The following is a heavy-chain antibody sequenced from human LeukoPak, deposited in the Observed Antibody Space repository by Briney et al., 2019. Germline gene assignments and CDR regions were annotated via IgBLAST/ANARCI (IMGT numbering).Heavy chain of an antibody. CDR1: GGSISGYY. CDR2: ISYSGST. Sequence: PSETLSLTCTVSGGSISGYYWSWIRQPPGKGLEWTGYISYSGSTNYNPSLKSRVTISVDTSKNQFSLKLNSVTAADTAFYYCARHRYSLDDWGQGALVTVSS. CDR3: ARHRYSLDD. J-gene: IGHJ4*02. D-gene: IGHD5-18*01. V-gene: IGHV4-59*08.